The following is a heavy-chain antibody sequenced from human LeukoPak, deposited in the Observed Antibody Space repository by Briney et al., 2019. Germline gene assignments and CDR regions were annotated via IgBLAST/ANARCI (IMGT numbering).Heavy chain of an antibody. CDR2: IKQDGSEK. V-gene: IGHV3-7*01. CDR1: GFTFSNYW. J-gene: IGHJ4*02. CDR3: AKDRRTYYFDY. Sequence: GGSLRLSCAASGFTFSNYWMTWVRQAPGKGLEWVANIKQDGSEKYYVDSVKGRFTISRDNAKNSLYLQMDSLRAEDTALYYCAKDRRTYYFDYWGQGTLVTVSS.